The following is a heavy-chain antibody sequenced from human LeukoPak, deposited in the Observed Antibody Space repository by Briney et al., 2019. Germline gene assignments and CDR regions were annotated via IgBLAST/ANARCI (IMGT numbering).Heavy chain of an antibody. Sequence: GGSLRLSCAASGFTFGDYAMHWVRQAPGKGLEWVSGISWNSGSIGYADSVKGRFTISRDNAKNSLYLQMNSLRAEDTALYYCAKVEARYYYDSSGFFDYWGQGTLVTVSS. CDR2: ISWNSGSI. J-gene: IGHJ4*02. CDR3: AKVEARYYYDSSGFFDY. V-gene: IGHV3-9*01. D-gene: IGHD3-22*01. CDR1: GFTFGDYA.